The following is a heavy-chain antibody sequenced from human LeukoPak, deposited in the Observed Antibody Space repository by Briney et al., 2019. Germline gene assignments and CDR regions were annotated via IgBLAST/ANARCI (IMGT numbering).Heavy chain of an antibody. CDR3: PKDARDSDAFNI. J-gene: IGHJ3*02. Sequence: PGGSLRLSCAASGFTFSSFAMSWVRQAPGKGLEWVSVISGSGGSTYYADSVKGRFTISRDNSKNTLYLQMNSLRAEDTAVYYCPKDARDSDAFNIWAKGQWSPSLQ. V-gene: IGHV3-23*01. D-gene: IGHD2-21*02. CDR1: GFTFSSFA. CDR2: ISGSGGST.